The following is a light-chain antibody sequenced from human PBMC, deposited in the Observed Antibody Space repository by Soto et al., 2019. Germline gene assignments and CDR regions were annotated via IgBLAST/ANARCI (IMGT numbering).Light chain of an antibody. CDR3: SSFTAATSVT. CDR1: ISDIGTYHY. CDR2: EVS. V-gene: IGLV2-14*03. Sequence: QSVLTQPASVSGSPGQSITISCSGSISDIGTYHYVSWYQQHPGKVPRLLISEVSNRPSGVSNRFSGSKSGNTASLTISGLQAEDEADYFCSSFTAATSVTFGGGTKVTVL. J-gene: IGLJ2*01.